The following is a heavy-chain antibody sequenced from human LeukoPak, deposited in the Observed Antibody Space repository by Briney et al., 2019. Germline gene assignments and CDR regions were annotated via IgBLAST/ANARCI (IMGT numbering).Heavy chain of an antibody. CDR3: ANGDGFDY. J-gene: IGHJ4*02. D-gene: IGHD5-24*01. V-gene: IGHV3-7*01. Sequence: GGSLRLSCATSGFTFSTYWMSWVRQAPGKGLEWVANIRQDGSEMYYVDSVKGRFTISRDNAKNSLYLQMNSLRAEDTAVYYCANGDGFDYWGQGTLVTVSS. CDR1: GFTFSTYW. CDR2: IRQDGSEM.